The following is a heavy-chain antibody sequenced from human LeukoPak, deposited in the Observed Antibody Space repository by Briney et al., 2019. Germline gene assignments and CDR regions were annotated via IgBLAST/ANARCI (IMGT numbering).Heavy chain of an antibody. CDR2: ISAYNGNT. CDR3: ARDAGSGSYYKVCDY. D-gene: IGHD3-10*01. Sequence: GASVKVSCKASGYTFTSYGISWVRQAPGQGLEWMGWISAYNGNTNYAQKLQGRVTMTTDTSTSTAYMELRSLRSDDTAVYYCARDAGSGSYYKVCDYWGRGTLVTVSS. CDR1: GYTFTSYG. V-gene: IGHV1-18*01. J-gene: IGHJ4*02.